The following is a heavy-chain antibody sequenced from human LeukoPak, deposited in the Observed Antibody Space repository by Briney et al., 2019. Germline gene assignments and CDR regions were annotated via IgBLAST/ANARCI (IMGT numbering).Heavy chain of an antibody. D-gene: IGHD2-15*01. J-gene: IGHJ4*02. CDR1: GFTFSSYG. Sequence: GGSLRLSCAASGFTFSSYGMHWVRQAPGKGLEWVAFIRYDGSNKYYADSVKGRFTISRDNSKNTLYLQMNSLRAEDTAVYYCATDGIRACSGGSCYSDYWGQGTLVTVSS. CDR2: IRYDGSNK. V-gene: IGHV3-30*02. CDR3: ATDGIRACSGGSCYSDY.